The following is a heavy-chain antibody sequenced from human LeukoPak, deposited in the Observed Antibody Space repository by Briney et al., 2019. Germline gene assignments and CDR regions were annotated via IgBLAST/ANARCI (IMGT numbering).Heavy chain of an antibody. CDR2: MSGSGGST. CDR1: GFTFSSYA. CDR3: ARVRYGELDV. V-gene: IGHV3-23*01. D-gene: IGHD4-17*01. Sequence: GGSLRLSCAAPGFTFSSYAMSWVRQAPGKGLEWVSSMSGSGGSTYYADSVKGRFTISRDDSKNTLYLQMNSLRAEDTAVYYCARVRYGELDVWGQGTLVTVSS. J-gene: IGHJ4*02.